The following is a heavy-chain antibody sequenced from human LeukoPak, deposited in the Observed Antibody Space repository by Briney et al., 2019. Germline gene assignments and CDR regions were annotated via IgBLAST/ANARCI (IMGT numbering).Heavy chain of an antibody. Sequence: SETLSLTCTVSGGSISSYYWSWIRQPPGKGLEWIGYIYYSGSTNYNPSLKSRVTKSVDTSKNQFSLKLSSVTAADTAVYYCARGGTSFTRRGGWFDPWGQGTLVTVSS. V-gene: IGHV4-59*01. CDR3: ARGGTSFTRRGGWFDP. CDR1: GGSISSYY. D-gene: IGHD2-2*01. CDR2: IYYSGST. J-gene: IGHJ5*02.